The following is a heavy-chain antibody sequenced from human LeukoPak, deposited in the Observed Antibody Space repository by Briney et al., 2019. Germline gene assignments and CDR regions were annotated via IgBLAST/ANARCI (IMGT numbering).Heavy chain of an antibody. J-gene: IGHJ6*02. CDR2: IYYSGST. D-gene: IGHD1-26*01. Sequence: SETLSLTCTVSGGSISSYYWSWIRQPPGKGLEWIGYIYYSGSTNYNPSLKSRVTVSVDTSKNQFSLKLSSVTAADTAVYYCAREPRLIVGATAGMDVWGQGTTVTVSS. CDR3: AREPRLIVGATAGMDV. V-gene: IGHV4-59*01. CDR1: GGSISSYY.